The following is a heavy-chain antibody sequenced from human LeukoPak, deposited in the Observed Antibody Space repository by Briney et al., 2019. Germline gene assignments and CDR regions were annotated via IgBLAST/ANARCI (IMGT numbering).Heavy chain of an antibody. CDR1: GFTFSSYS. Sequence: GGSLRLSCAASGFTFSSYSMNWVRQAPGKGLEWVSSISSSSSYIYYADSVKGRFTISRDNSNNTLYLRMNSLRAEDTAVYYCAKVHNSSRWFDPWGQGTLVTVSS. J-gene: IGHJ5*02. CDR3: AKVHNSSRWFDP. CDR2: ISSSSSYI. D-gene: IGHD6-6*01. V-gene: IGHV3-21*04.